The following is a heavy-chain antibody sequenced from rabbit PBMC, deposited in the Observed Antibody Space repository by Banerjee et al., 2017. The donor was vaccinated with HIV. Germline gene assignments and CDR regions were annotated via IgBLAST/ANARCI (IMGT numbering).Heavy chain of an antibody. V-gene: IGHV1S45*01. CDR3: ARAYNTGWGGYFSL. CDR2: IDTGDGKT. CDR1: GFSFSSGLP. Sequence: QEQLEESGGGLVKPGASLKLSCKASGFSFSSGLPICWVRQAPGKGLEWIASIDTGDGKTYYASWVNGRFKISLDNAQNTVTLQMTSLTPADTATYFCARAYNTGWGGYFSLWGPGPWSPS. J-gene: IGHJ4*01. D-gene: IGHD4-1*01.